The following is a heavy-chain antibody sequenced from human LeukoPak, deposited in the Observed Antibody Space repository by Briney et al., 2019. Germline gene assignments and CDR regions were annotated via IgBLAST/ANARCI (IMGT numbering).Heavy chain of an antibody. CDR1: GGSISSSSYY. J-gene: IGHJ4*02. CDR2: IYYSGST. CDR3: ARDRRGYNGYDSFDYFDY. V-gene: IGHV4-61*01. Sequence: SETLSLTCTVSGGSISSSSYYWGWIRQPPGKGLEWIGYIYYSGSTNYNPSLKSRVTISLDTSKNQFSLKLSSVTAADTAVYYCARDRRGYNGYDSFDYFDYWGQGTLVTVSS. D-gene: IGHD5-12*01.